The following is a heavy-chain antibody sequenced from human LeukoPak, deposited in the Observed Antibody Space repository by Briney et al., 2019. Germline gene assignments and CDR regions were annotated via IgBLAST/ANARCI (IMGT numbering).Heavy chain of an antibody. J-gene: IGHJ4*02. CDR1: GFTFSDYA. V-gene: IGHV3-23*01. D-gene: IGHD3-22*01. CDR2: ISDDGSGT. CDR3: AKGSYYDSSGSFYFDY. Sequence: PGGSLRLSCAASGFTFSDYAMSWVRQAPGQGLEWVSTISDDGSGTYYADSVKGRFTISRDNSKNTLFLQINSLGTEDTAAYYCAKGSYYDSSGSFYFDYWGQGTLVTVSS.